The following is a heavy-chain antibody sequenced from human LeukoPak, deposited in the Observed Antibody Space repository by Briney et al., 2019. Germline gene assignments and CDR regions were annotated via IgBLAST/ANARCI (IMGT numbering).Heavy chain of an antibody. CDR3: ATLYLVNAFDI. D-gene: IGHD2-2*02. CDR2: IIDGGTT. Sequence: SETLSLTCGVSGGSFSGYFWTWIRQPPGKGLEWIGEIIDGGTTNYNPSLESRVAMSVDTSKNQVSLRLSSVTAADTAVYYCATLYLVNAFDIWGPGTLVTVSS. CDR1: GGSFSGYF. J-gene: IGHJ3*02. V-gene: IGHV4-34*12.